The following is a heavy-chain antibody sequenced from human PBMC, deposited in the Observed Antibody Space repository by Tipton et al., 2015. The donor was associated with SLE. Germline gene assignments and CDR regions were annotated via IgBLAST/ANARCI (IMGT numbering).Heavy chain of an antibody. V-gene: IGHV3-21*01. CDR2: ISSSSSYI. CDR1: GFTFSSYS. J-gene: IGHJ6*03. CDR3: ARDQPGKDYYFMDV. Sequence: QLVQSGGGLVKPGGSLRLSCAASGFTFSSYSMNWVRQAPGKGLEWVSSISSSSSYIYYADSVKGRFTISRDNAKNSLYLQMNSLRAEDTAVYYCARDQPGKDYYFMDVWGKGTTITVSS. D-gene: IGHD2-2*01.